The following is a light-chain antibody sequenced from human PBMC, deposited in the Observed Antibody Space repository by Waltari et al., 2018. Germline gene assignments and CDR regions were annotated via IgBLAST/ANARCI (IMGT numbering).Light chain of an antibody. V-gene: IGLV2-14*03. CDR2: NVK. CDR3: NSYTSSASRV. Sequence: QSALTQPASVSGSPGQSITIPCTGTSRDVGGYDYVSLYQQHSGKAPKLIIFNVKNRPSGVSTRFSGSKSGNTASLTISGLQAEDEAHYYCNSYTSSASRVFGGGTKLTVL. J-gene: IGLJ3*02. CDR1: SRDVGGYDY.